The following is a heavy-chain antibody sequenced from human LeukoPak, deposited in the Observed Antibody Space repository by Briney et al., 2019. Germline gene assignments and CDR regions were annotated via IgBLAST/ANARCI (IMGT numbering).Heavy chain of an antibody. CDR1: GGSLGSNY. J-gene: IGHJ4*02. V-gene: IGHV4-4*07. Sequence: SETLSLTCSISGGSLGSNYWSWIRQPAGKGLEWIGRIHASGTTNYDPSLKRRLTMSVDTSKNQFSLKLKSVTAADTAVYYCARDARQELLAGGFDFWGQGALVTVSS. CDR3: ARDARQELLAGGFDF. D-gene: IGHD3-10*01. CDR2: IHASGTT.